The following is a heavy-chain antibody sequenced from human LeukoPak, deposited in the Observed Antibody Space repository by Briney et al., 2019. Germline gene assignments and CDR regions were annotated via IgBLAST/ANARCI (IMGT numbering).Heavy chain of an antibody. CDR2: IYYSGST. J-gene: IGHJ6*02. V-gene: IGHV4-39*01. D-gene: IGHD3-9*01. CDR3: ARNTVLRYFDWLSTDGMDV. CDR1: GGSISSSSYY. Sequence: SETPSLTCTVSGGSISSSSYYWGWIRQPPGKGLEWIGSIYYSGSTYYNPSLKSRVTISVDTSKNQFSLKLSSVTAADTAVYYCARNTVLRYFDWLSTDGMDVWGQGTTVTVSS.